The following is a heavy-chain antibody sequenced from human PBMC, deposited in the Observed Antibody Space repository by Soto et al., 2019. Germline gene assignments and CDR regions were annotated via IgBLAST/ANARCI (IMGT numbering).Heavy chain of an antibody. CDR2: IYYSGST. V-gene: IGHV4-39*01. CDR3: ARLDYGDKNLDY. CDR1: GGSISSSSYY. J-gene: IGHJ4*02. Sequence: PSETLSLTCTVSGGSISSSSYYWGWIRQPPGKGLEWIGSIYYSGSTYYNPSLKSRVTISVDTSKNQFSLKLSSVTAADTAVYYCARLDYGDKNLDYWGQGTLVTVSS. D-gene: IGHD4-17*01.